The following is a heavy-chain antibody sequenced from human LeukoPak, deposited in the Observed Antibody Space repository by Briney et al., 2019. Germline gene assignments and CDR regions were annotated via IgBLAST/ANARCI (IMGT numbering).Heavy chain of an antibody. V-gene: IGHV1-2*02. D-gene: IGHD3-10*01. CDR2: IHPRSGET. Sequence: GASVKVSCKASGYTFTSHGISWVRQAPGQGLEWMGWIHPRSGETNYAYKFKGRVTMTRDTSISTAYMDLGSLGSDDTAVYYCARDGEYGTGSYYRGCFDYWGQGILVTVSS. J-gene: IGHJ4*02. CDR1: GYTFTSHG. CDR3: ARDGEYGTGSYYRGCFDY.